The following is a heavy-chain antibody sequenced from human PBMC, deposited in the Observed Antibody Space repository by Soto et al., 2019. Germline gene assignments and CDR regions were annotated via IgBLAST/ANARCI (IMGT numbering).Heavy chain of an antibody. Sequence: QVQLQESGPGLVKPSQTLSLTCTVSGGSISSGGYYWSWIRQHPGKGLEWIGYIYYSGSTYYNPSLKSRVIISVDTSKNQFSLKLSSVTAADTAVYYCARDLSSWPYYGMDVWGQGTTVTVSS. CDR1: GGSISSGGYY. V-gene: IGHV4-31*03. J-gene: IGHJ6*02. CDR3: ARDLSSWPYYGMDV. D-gene: IGHD6-13*01. CDR2: IYYSGST.